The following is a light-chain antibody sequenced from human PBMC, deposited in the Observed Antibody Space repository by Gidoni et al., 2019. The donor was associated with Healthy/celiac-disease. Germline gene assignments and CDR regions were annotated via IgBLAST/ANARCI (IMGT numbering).Light chain of an antibody. CDR3: CSYAGSYTFVV. J-gene: IGLJ2*01. CDR2: DVS. V-gene: IGLV2-11*01. CDR1: SSDVGGYNY. Sequence: QSALTQPRSVSGSPGPSVTISCTGTSSDVGGYNYVSWYQPPPGKAPKLMIYDVSKRPSGVPDRFSGSKSGNTASLTISGLQAEDEADYYCCSYAGSYTFVVFGGGTKLTVL.